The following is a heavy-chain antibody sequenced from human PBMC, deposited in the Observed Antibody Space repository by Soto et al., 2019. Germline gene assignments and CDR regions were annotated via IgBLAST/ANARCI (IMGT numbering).Heavy chain of an antibody. CDR1: GYSFTSYW. D-gene: IGHD1-7*01. Sequence: PVDSRTISCKVSGYSFTSYWIGWVRQMPGKGLEWMGIIYPGDSDTRYSPSFQGQVTISADKSISTAYLQWSSLKASDTAMYYCARHALPGGGTRHGMDVWGQGTTVTVSS. CDR3: ARHALPGGGTRHGMDV. CDR2: IYPGDSDT. J-gene: IGHJ6*02. V-gene: IGHV5-51*01.